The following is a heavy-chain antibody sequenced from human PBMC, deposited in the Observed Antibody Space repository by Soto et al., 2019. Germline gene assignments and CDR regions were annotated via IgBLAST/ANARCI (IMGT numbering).Heavy chain of an antibody. Sequence: GGSLRLSCAASGFTFSSYWMSWVRQAPGKGLEWVANIKQDGSGKYYVDSAKGRFTISRDNAKNSLYLQMDSLRAEDTAVYYCAGERQHCSGGSCYSFYAFDIWGQGTMVTVSS. V-gene: IGHV3-7*01. CDR3: AGERQHCSGGSCYSFYAFDI. D-gene: IGHD2-15*01. J-gene: IGHJ3*02. CDR1: GFTFSSYW. CDR2: IKQDGSGK.